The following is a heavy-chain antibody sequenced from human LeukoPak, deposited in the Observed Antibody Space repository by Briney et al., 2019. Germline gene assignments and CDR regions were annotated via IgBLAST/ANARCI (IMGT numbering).Heavy chain of an antibody. V-gene: IGHV1-46*01. D-gene: IGHD6-13*01. Sequence: ASVKVSCKASGYTFTSYYMHWVRQAPGQGLEWMGIINPSGGSTSYAQKFQGRVTMTRDMSTSTVYMELSSLRSEDTAVCYCTRGGSSSWDYSYWGQGTLVTVSS. CDR2: INPSGGST. J-gene: IGHJ4*02. CDR1: GYTFTSYY. CDR3: TRGGSSSWDYSY.